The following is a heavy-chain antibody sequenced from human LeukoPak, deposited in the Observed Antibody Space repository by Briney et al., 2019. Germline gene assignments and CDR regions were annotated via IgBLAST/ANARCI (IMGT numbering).Heavy chain of an antibody. CDR1: VLAFRSSR. D-gene: IGHD6-19*01. Sequence: GGPLRLLCAACVLAFRSSRMTWLRQTRERGLVWVTSIWQGGSPAYYVDSVRGRFTISRDNAKNSVYLQMNSLRAEDTAVYYCAKTTTGYSSGRFPGWPVDYWGQGTLVTVSS. V-gene: IGHV3-7*03. CDR2: IWQGGSPA. J-gene: IGHJ4*02. CDR3: AKTTTGYSSGRFPGWPVDY.